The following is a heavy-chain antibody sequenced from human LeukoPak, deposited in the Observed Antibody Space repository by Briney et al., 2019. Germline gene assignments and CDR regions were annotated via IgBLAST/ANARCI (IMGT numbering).Heavy chain of an antibody. D-gene: IGHD1-26*01. J-gene: IGHJ4*02. CDR3: ARGSYRPDY. V-gene: IGHV3-48*03. CDR1: GFTFSSYE. CDR2: ISSSGSTI. Sequence: GGSLRLSCAASGFTFSSYEMNWVRQAPGKGLEWVSYISSSGSTIYYADSVKGRLTISRDNAKNSLYLQMNSLRAEDTAVYYCARGSYRPDYWGQGTLVTVSS.